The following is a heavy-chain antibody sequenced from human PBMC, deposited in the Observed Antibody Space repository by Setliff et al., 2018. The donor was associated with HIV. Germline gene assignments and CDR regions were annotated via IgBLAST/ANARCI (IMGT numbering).Heavy chain of an antibody. J-gene: IGHJ4*02. CDR3: ARVPPDRGGYSIFDS. CDR1: GFTFTDYA. CDR2: ITDDGSNK. V-gene: IGHV3-30*07. D-gene: IGHD3-22*01. Sequence: SCKASGFTFTDYAMHWVRQAPGKGLECVAVITDDGSNKYYADSVKGRFTISRDSSKNTLYLEMNSLRAEDTAMYYCARVPPDRGGYSIFDSWGQGTLVTVSS.